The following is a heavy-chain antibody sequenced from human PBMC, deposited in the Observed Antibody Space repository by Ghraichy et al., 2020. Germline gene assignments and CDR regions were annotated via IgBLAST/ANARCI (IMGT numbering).Heavy chain of an antibody. CDR1: GFSLSTSGVA. CDR3: AHRLDSDISQRRYWFDP. CDR2: IYWNDYK. D-gene: IGHD2-2*03. J-gene: IGHJ5*02. V-gene: IGHV2-5*01. Sequence: SGPTLVKPTQTLTLTCTFSGFSLSTSGVAVGWIRQPPGKALEWLAVIYWNDYKNYSPSLKSRLAITKDTSKNQVLLTLTNVDPVDTATYFCAHRLDSDISQRRYWFDPWGQGTLVTVSS.